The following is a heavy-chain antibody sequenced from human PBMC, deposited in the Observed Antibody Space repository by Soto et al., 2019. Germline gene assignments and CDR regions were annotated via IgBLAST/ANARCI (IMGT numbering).Heavy chain of an antibody. CDR3: ASTIVVVPASSPGWFDP. CDR2: IIPIFGTA. CDR1: GGTFSSYA. Sequence: SVKVSCKASGGTFSSYAISWVRQAPGQGLEWMGGIIPIFGTANYAQKFQGRVTITADKSTSTAYMELSSLRSEDTAVYYCASTIVVVPASSPGWFDPWGQGTLVTVSS. J-gene: IGHJ5*02. D-gene: IGHD2-2*01. V-gene: IGHV1-69*06.